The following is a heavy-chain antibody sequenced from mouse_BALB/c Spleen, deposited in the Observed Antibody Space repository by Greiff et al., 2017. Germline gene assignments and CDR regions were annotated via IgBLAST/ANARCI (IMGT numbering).Heavy chain of an antibody. CDR2: IDPENGDT. J-gene: IGHJ2*01. CDR1: GFNINDYY. D-gene: IGHD2-14*01. V-gene: IGHV14-4*02. CDR3: NLYRYDEGGFDY. Sequence: EVQLQQSGAELVRPGASVKLSCTASGFNINDYYMHWVKQRPEQGLEWIGWIDPENGDTEYAPKFQGKATMTADTSSNTAYLQLSSLTSEDTAVYYCNLYRYDEGGFDYWGQGTTLTVSS.